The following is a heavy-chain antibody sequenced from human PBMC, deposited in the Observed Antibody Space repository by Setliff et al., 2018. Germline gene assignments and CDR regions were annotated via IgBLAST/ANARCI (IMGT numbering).Heavy chain of an antibody. D-gene: IGHD2-2*01. CDR3: ARLSCSSNSCPFDY. CDR1: GGSISTTNW. Sequence: SETLSLTCAVSGGSISTTNWWNWVRQPPGKGLEWIGEIYHSGTAYYNPSLKSRLYMSVDTSKNQFTLKVISVTAADTAVYYCARLSCSSNSCPFDYWVQGTLVTVSS. CDR2: IYHSGTA. V-gene: IGHV4-4*02. J-gene: IGHJ4*02.